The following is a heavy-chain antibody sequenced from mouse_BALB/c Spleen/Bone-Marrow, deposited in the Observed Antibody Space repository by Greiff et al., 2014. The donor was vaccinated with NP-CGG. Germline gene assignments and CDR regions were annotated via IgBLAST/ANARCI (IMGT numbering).Heavy chain of an antibody. CDR3: ARSGSSSGYFDY. J-gene: IGHJ2*01. Sequence: VQLKESGGGLVQPGGSRKLSCAASGFTFSSFGMHWVRQAPEKGLERVAYISSGSSTVYYADKVMGRFTISRDNPKNTLFLQMTSLRSEDTAMYYCARSGSSSGYFDYWGQGTTLTVSS. D-gene: IGHD1-1*01. V-gene: IGHV5-17*02. CDR2: ISSGSSTV. CDR1: GFTFSSFG.